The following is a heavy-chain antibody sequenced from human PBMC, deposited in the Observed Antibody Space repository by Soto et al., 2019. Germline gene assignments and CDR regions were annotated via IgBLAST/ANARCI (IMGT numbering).Heavy chain of an antibody. CDR2: ISSSSSTI. J-gene: IGHJ6*02. CDR1: GFTFSSYS. Sequence: EVQLVESGGGLVQPGGSLRLSCAASGFTFSSYSMNWVRQAPGKGLEWVSYISSSSSTIYYADSVKGRFTISRDNAKNSLYLQMNSLRDEDTGVYYCARSWDYYYGMDVWGQGTTVTVSS. CDR3: ARSWDYYYGMDV. D-gene: IGHD3-16*01. V-gene: IGHV3-48*02.